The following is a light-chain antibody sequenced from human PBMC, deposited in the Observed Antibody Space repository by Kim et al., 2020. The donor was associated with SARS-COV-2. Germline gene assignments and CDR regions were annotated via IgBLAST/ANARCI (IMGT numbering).Light chain of an antibody. Sequence: GQSVTSSCSGSSSNIGSNTVNWYQQLPGTAPKLLSYSNNQRPSGVPDRFSGSKSGTSASLAISGLQSEDEADYYCAAWDDSLNGVVFGGGTQLTVL. CDR1: SSNIGSNT. CDR3: AAWDDSLNGVV. CDR2: SNN. J-gene: IGLJ2*01. V-gene: IGLV1-44*01.